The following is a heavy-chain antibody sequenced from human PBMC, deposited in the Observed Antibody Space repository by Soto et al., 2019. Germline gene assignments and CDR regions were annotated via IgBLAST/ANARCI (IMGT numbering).Heavy chain of an antibody. CDR1: GGTFSSYA. J-gene: IGHJ6*02. D-gene: IGHD3-3*01. CDR3: ARDGRDDFWTGWGMDV. V-gene: IGHV1-69*06. Sequence: SVKVSCKASGGTFSSYAISWVRQAPGQGLEWMGGIIPIFGTANYAQKFQGRVTITADKSTSTAYMELSSLRSEDTAVYYCARDGRDDFWTGWGMDVWGQGTTVTVSS. CDR2: IIPIFGTA.